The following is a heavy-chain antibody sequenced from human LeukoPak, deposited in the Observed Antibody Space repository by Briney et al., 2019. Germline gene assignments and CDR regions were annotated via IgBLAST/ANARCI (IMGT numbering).Heavy chain of an antibody. V-gene: IGHV3-20*04. CDR3: ARAHYGSGTLAYYSYYMDV. CDR1: GFTFADYA. D-gene: IGHD3-10*01. J-gene: IGHJ6*03. Sequence: GGSLRLSCAASGFTFADYAMSWVRQAPGKGLEWVSGINWNGGSTGYADSVKGRFTISRDNAKNSLYLQMNSLRAEDTALYYCARAHYGSGTLAYYSYYMDVWGKGTTVTVSS. CDR2: INWNGGST.